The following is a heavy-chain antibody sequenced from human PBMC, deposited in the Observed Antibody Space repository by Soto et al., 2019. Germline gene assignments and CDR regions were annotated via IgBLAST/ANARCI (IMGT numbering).Heavy chain of an antibody. D-gene: IGHD2-8*01. Sequence: GGSLRLSCAASGFAFQTYTMEWLRQPPGKGLEWVSSITISGNYIYYADSVKGRFTISRDNGRNSVYLQMNSLRAEDTAVYYCAKVGVLRTNFRWFDLWGQGTLVTVSS. CDR1: GFAFQTYT. CDR3: AKVGVLRTNFRWFDL. V-gene: IGHV3-21*01. CDR2: ITISGNYI. J-gene: IGHJ5*02.